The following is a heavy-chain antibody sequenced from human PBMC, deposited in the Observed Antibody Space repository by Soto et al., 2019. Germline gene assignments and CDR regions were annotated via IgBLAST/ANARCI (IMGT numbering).Heavy chain of an antibody. J-gene: IGHJ6*02. Sequence: GGSLRLSCAASGFTFSSYAMSWVRQAPGKGLEWVSSISGGGNDAYYADSVKGRVTISRDNSRNTLYLQMNSLRAEDTAVYYCAKDLDDSGWSRLYYYYGMDVWGQGTTVTVSS. V-gene: IGHV3-23*01. CDR2: ISGGGNDA. CDR3: AKDLDDSGWSRLYYYYGMDV. D-gene: IGHD6-19*01. CDR1: GFTFSSYA.